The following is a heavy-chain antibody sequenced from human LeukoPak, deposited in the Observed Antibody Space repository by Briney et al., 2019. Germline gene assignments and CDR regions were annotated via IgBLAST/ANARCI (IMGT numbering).Heavy chain of an antibody. V-gene: IGHV3-74*01. CDR2: ISSDGSNT. D-gene: IGHD3-16*01. J-gene: IGHJ4*02. Sequence: GGSLRLSCAASGFTFSSSWMHWVRQGPGRGLVWVSRISSDGSNTIYADSVRGRFTVYRDNAKNTLLLQMNSLRAEDTGVYYCARDWGGYGPTSHDYWGQGTLVTVSS. CDR1: GFTFSSSW. CDR3: ARDWGGYGPTSHDY.